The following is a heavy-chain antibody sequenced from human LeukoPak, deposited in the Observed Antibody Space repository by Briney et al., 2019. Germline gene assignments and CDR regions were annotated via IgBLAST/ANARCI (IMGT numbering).Heavy chain of an antibody. CDR2: ISYSGGT. J-gene: IGHJ4*02. CDR3: ARAIGYSSVFDY. CDR1: GGSISSYY. Sequence: SETLSLTCSVSGGSISSYYWSWIRQPPGKGLEWIGYISYSGGTNYNPSLKSRVTASVDTSKNQFSLRLSSVTAADTAVYYCARAIGYSSVFDYWGQGTLVTVSS. D-gene: IGHD6-19*01. V-gene: IGHV4-59*01.